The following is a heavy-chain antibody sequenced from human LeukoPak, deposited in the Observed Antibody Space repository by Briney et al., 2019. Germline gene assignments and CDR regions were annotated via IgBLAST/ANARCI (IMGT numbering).Heavy chain of an antibody. CDR2: INSDATST. Sequence: GGSLRLSCAAPGFMLSSTWMHWVRQAPGKGLVWVSRINSDATSTSYADSVRGRFTISRDDAKNTMYLQMNSLRAEDTAMYYCVRGSPGYSSSWHAYWGQGTLVTVSS. CDR1: GFMLSSTW. CDR3: VRGSPGYSSSWHAY. D-gene: IGHD6-13*01. V-gene: IGHV3-74*01. J-gene: IGHJ4*02.